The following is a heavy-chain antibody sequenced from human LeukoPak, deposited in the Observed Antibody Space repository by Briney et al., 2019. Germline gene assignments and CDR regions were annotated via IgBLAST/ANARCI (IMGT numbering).Heavy chain of an antibody. CDR2: INWNGGST. Sequence: GGSLRLSCAASGFTFDDYGMSWVRQAPGKGLEWVSGINWNGGSTGYADSVKGRFTISRDNFQNTVSLQVNNLRTEDTALYYCAKTSLSDASGHYYYMDVWGKGTTVTVSS. CDR3: AKTSLSDASGHYYYMDV. D-gene: IGHD3-3*01. J-gene: IGHJ6*03. CDR1: GFTFDDYG. V-gene: IGHV3-20*04.